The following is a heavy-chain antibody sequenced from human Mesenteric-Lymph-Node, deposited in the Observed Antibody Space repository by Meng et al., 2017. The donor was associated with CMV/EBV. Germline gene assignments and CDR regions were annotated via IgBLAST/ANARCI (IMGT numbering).Heavy chain of an antibody. Sequence: AMSGDSVSSNSGAWSWIRQSPTRGLGWLGRTYYRSKWYNDYAMSVKSRINISADTSKNQFSLQLNSVTPEDTAVYYCARGTWGSFGYWGQGTLVTVSS. J-gene: IGHJ4*02. CDR3: ARGTWGSFGY. D-gene: IGHD7-27*01. CDR2: TYYRSKWYN. CDR1: GDSVSSNSGA. V-gene: IGHV6-1*01.